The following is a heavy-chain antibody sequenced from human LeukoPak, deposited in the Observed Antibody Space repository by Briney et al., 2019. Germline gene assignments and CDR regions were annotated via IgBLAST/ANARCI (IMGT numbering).Heavy chain of an antibody. CDR2: IYPGDADT. J-gene: IGHJ3*02. CDR1: GYSFNTYW. Sequence: PGESLKISCQGSGYSFNTYWIGWMRQMAGNGLEWMGIIYPGDADTRYSPSLQGQVTISADKSITTAYLQWSSLKASDTAMYFCARHYIVGDSISAYDIWGQGTMVTVSS. CDR3: ARHYIVGDSISAYDI. D-gene: IGHD1-26*01. V-gene: IGHV5-51*01.